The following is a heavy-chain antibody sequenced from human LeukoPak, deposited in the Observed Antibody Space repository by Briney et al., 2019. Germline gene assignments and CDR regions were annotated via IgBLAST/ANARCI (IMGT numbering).Heavy chain of an antibody. CDR2: ISSSLSSI. CDR1: GFTFSTYS. Sequence: QPGGSLRLSCAASGFTFSTYSMNWVRQAPGKGLEWVSYISSSLSSIYYADSVKGRFTISRDNAKNSLYLQMSSLRREATAVYFCVMGPRYCGYDYFDYCGQGTLVTVSS. CDR3: VMGPRYCGYDYFDY. D-gene: IGHD5-12*01. V-gene: IGHV3-48*01. J-gene: IGHJ4*02.